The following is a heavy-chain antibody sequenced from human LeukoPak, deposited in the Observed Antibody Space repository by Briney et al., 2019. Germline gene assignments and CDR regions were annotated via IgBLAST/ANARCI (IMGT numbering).Heavy chain of an antibody. CDR1: GFTFSNFA. J-gene: IGHJ4*02. V-gene: IGHV3-21*01. Sequence: GGSLRLSCAASGFTFSNFAMTWVRQAPGKGLEWVSSIVGSSSTYYADSLKGRFTISRDNTKNSLYLQMNSLRAEDTAVYYCARIGAGSSRDYWGQGTLVTVSS. CDR2: IVGSSST. D-gene: IGHD6-13*01. CDR3: ARIGAGSSRDY.